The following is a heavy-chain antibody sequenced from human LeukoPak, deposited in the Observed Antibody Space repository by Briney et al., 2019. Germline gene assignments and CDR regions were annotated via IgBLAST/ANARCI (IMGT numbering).Heavy chain of an antibody. CDR2: IYHSGST. CDR3: ARGSKKSGPVVTAIRYFDL. Sequence: SETLSLTCAVSGYSISSGYYWGWIRQPPGKGLEWIGSIYHSGSTNYNPSLKSRVTISVDTSKNPFSLKLSSVTAADTAVYYCARGSKKSGPVVTAIRYFDLWGRGTLVTVSS. V-gene: IGHV4-38-2*01. D-gene: IGHD2-21*02. CDR1: GYSISSGYY. J-gene: IGHJ2*01.